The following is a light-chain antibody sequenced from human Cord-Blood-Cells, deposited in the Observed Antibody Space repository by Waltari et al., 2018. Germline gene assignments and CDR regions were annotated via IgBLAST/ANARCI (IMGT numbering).Light chain of an antibody. CDR3: QQYGSSPKT. CDR2: GAS. V-gene: IGKV3-20*01. CDR1: QSVSSSY. Sequence: SPGTLSLSPGERATLSCRASQSVSSSYLAWYQQKPGQAPRLLIYGASSRATGIPDRFSGSGSGTDFTLTISRLEPEDFAVYYCQQYGSSPKTFGQGTKVEIK. J-gene: IGKJ1*01.